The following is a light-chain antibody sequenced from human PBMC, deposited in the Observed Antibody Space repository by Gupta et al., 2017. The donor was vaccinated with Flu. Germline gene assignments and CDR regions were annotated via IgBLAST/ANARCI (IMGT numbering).Light chain of an antibody. V-gene: IGLV2-14*01. J-gene: IGLJ3*02. CDR2: EVT. Sequence: QSALTQPASVSGSPGQSITISCTGTSNDVGGYSYVSWYQQRPGKAPNLMIYEVTNRPSGVSNRFSGSKSGNTASLTISGLQAEDEADYYCSSYASSTTPVFGGGTELTVL. CDR1: SNDVGGYSY. CDR3: SSYASSTTPV.